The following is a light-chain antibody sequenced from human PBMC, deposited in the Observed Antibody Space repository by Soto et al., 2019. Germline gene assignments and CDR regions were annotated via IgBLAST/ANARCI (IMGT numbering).Light chain of an antibody. CDR3: TTWDDSLNGVV. CDR1: SSNIGRNY. J-gene: IGLJ2*01. V-gene: IGLV1-47*01. CDR2: RNN. Sequence: QSVLTQPPSASGTPGQRATISCSGSSSNIGRNYVCWYQQLPGAAPKLLIYRNNQRPSGVPDRFSGSLSGTSASLAISELRPEDEADYYCTTWDDSLNGVVFGGGTKLTVL.